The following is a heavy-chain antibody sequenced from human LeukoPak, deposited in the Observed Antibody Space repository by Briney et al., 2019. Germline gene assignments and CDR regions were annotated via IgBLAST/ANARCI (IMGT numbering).Heavy chain of an antibody. CDR3: AKEGLGAAAGTFDY. D-gene: IGHD6-13*01. J-gene: IGHJ4*02. Sequence: GGSLRLSCAASGFTFSSYVMSWVRQAPGKGLAWVSAISGSGDSTDYADSVKGRFTVSRDNSKNTLSLQMNSLRAEDTAVYYCAKEGLGAAAGTFDYWGQGTLVTASS. CDR1: GFTFSSYV. V-gene: IGHV3-23*01. CDR2: ISGSGDST.